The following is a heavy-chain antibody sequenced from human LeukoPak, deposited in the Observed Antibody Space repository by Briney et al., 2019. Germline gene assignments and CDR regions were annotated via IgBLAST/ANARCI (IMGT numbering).Heavy chain of an antibody. J-gene: IGHJ6*03. D-gene: IGHD2-15*01. CDR3: AKNGDRGAYCTGGTCYPYFYYYMDV. CDR2: ISGSGGST. Sequence: GGSLRLSCAASGFTFSTQAMTWVRLAPGKGLEWVSTISGSGGSTYYYADSVKGRFTISRDNSKNTLYLQMNSLRAEDTAIYYCAKNGDRGAYCTGGTCYPYFYYYMDVWGKGTTVTI. CDR1: GFTFSTQA. V-gene: IGHV3-23*01.